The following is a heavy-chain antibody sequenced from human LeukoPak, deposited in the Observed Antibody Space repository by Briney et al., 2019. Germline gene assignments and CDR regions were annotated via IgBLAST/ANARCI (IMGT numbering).Heavy chain of an antibody. V-gene: IGHV1-2*02. Sequence: ASVKVSCKASGYTFTGYYMHWVRQAPGQGLEWMGWINPNSGGTNCAQKFQGRVTMTRDTSISTAYMELSRLRSDDTAVYYCAGGAVVVVAAYDAFDIWGQGTMVTVSS. CDR2: INPNSGGT. CDR3: AGGAVVVVAAYDAFDI. D-gene: IGHD2-15*01. CDR1: GYTFTGYY. J-gene: IGHJ3*02.